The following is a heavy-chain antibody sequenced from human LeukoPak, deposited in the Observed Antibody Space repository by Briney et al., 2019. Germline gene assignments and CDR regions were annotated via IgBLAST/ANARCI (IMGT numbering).Heavy chain of an antibody. CDR2: IYSGGST. CDR1: GFTFSTCT. D-gene: IGHD4-17*01. J-gene: IGHJ4*02. CDR3: VRGDYGDYTLFDY. V-gene: IGHV3-53*01. Sequence: GGSLRLSCAASGFTFSTCTMNWVRQAPGKGLEWVSVIYSGGSTYYADSVKGRFTISRDNSKNTLYLQMNSLRAEDTAVYYCVRGDYGDYTLFDYWGQGTLVTVSS.